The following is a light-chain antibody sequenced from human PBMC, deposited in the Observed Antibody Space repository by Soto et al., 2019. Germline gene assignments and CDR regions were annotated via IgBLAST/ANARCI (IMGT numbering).Light chain of an antibody. CDR2: GAS. J-gene: IGKJ5*01. CDR3: QQYNNWPRT. CDR1: QSLSSN. Sequence: EIVMTHSPATLSVSPGERATLSCRASQSLSSNLAWYQQKPGQAPRLLIYGASTRATGIPARFSGSGSGTEFTLTISSLQSEDFAVYYCQQYNNWPRTFGQGTRLEIK. V-gene: IGKV3-15*01.